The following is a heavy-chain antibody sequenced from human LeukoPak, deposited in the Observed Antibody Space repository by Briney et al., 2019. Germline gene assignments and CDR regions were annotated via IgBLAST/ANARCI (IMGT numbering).Heavy chain of an antibody. CDR2: IYPGDSDT. J-gene: IGHJ5*02. CDR3: GRGATRDWFDH. CDR1: GYRFTSYW. Sequence: GESLQISCKGSGYRFTSYWIGWVRQMAGKGLEWMGIIYPGDSDTRYSPSFQGQVTISADKSIRTAYLQWSSLKASDTAMYYCGRGATRDWFDHWGQGTLVTVSS. D-gene: IGHD1-26*01. V-gene: IGHV5-51*01.